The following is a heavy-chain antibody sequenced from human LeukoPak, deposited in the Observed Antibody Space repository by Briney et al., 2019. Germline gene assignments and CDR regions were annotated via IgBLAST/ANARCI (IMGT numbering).Heavy chain of an antibody. CDR3: ARDRGYCSSTSCYRHFDY. CDR2: IYYSGST. J-gene: IGHJ4*02. V-gene: IGHV4-31*03. D-gene: IGHD2-2*01. Sequence: SQTLSLTCTVSGGSISSGGYYWSWTRQHPGKGLEWIGYIYYSGSTYYNPSLKSRVTISVDTSKNQFSLKLSSVTAADTAVYYCARDRGYCSSTSCYRHFDYWGQGTLVTVSS. CDR1: GGSISSGGYY.